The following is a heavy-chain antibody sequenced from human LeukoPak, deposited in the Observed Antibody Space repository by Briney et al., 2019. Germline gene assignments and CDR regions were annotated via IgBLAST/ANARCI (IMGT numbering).Heavy chain of an antibody. V-gene: IGHV3-48*01. CDR2: ISSSSSTI. D-gene: IGHD5-24*01. CDR3: ARDPIDGYYYYYMDV. Sequence: GGSLRLSCAASGFTFSSYSMNWVRQAPGKGLEWVSYISSSSSTIYYADSVKGRFTIPRDNAKNSLYLQMNSLRAEDTAVYYCARDPIDGYYYYYMDVWGKGTTVTVSS. CDR1: GFTFSSYS. J-gene: IGHJ6*03.